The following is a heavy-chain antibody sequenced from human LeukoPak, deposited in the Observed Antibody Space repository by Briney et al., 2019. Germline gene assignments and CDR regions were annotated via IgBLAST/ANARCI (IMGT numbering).Heavy chain of an antibody. CDR1: GDSISSGTYY. J-gene: IGHJ4*02. Sequence: PSQTLSLTCTVSGDSISSGTYYWSWIRQPAGKGLEWIGRIDASGNPNYNPSLRSRLTMSVDTSKNQFSLKLSSVTAADTAVYYCARGPEYSSSVDYWGQGTLVTVSS. CDR2: IDASGNP. CDR3: ARGPEYSSSVDY. V-gene: IGHV4-61*02. D-gene: IGHD6-6*01.